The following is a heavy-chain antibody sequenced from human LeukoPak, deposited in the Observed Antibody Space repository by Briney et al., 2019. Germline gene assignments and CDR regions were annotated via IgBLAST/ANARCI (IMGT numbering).Heavy chain of an antibody. CDR2: ISAYNGNT. CDR1: GYTFTSYG. CDR3: ARESPFRWELLDAFDI. Sequence: ASVKVSCKASGYTFTSYGISWVRQAPGQGLEWMGWISAYNGNTNYAQKLQGRVTMTTDTSTSTAYMELRSLRSDDTAVYYCARESPFRWELLDAFDIWGQGTMVTVSS. V-gene: IGHV1-18*01. J-gene: IGHJ3*02. D-gene: IGHD1-26*01.